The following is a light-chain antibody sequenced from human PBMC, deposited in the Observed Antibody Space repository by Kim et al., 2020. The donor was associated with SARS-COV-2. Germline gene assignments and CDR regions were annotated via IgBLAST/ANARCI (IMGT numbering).Light chain of an antibody. CDR2: GAS. CDR1: QSVSSSY. CDR3: QQYGSSSWT. J-gene: IGKJ1*01. V-gene: IGKV3-20*01. Sequence: EIVLTQSPGTLSLSPGERATLSCRASQSVSSSYLAWYQQKPGQAPRLLIYGASSRATGIPDRFSGSGSGTDFTLTISRLEPEDVAVYYCQQYGSSSWTVGQGTKVDIK.